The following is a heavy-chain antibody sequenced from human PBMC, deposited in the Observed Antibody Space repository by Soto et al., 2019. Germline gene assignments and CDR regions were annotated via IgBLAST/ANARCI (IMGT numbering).Heavy chain of an antibody. CDR2: IGYHGGNE. CDR1: GFTFSDFG. CDR3: ARRECVKGLCYNSYDM. V-gene: IGHV3-33*03. D-gene: IGHD3-10*01. Sequence: QVQLVESGGGVVQPGRSLRLSCAVSGFTFSDFGMHWVRQAPGKGLEWVALIGYHGGNEEYADSVKGRFSISRDNSKNTLYLQMDSLRAEDTAVYYGARRECVKGLCYNSYDMWGQGTMGTVSS. J-gene: IGHJ3*02.